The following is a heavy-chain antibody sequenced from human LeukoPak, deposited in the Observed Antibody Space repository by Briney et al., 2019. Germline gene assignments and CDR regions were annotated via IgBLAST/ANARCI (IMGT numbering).Heavy chain of an antibody. CDR3: ASGVNREQLVPSRYYGMDV. D-gene: IGHD6-13*01. J-gene: IGHJ6*02. CDR1: GYTFTSYA. Sequence: ASVKVSCKASGYTFTSYAMHWVRQAPGQRLEWMGWINAGNGNTKYSQKFQGRVTITRDTSASTAYMELSSLRSEDTAVYYCASGVNREQLVPSRYYGMDVWGQGTTVTVSS. CDR2: INAGNGNT. V-gene: IGHV1-3*01.